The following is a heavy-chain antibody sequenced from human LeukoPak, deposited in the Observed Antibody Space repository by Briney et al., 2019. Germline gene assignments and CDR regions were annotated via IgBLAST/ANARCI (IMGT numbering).Heavy chain of an antibody. D-gene: IGHD7-27*01. V-gene: IGHV4-59*01. CDR2: IYYSRST. CDR3: ARDSSTGEFDY. CDR1: GGQINSYL. Sequence: ETLLLSCYVPGGQINSYLWNSIPQSPGKGLEWIEYIYYSRSTNYNTSLKSRVTISIDTSKNQFALKLSSVTAADTAVYYCARDSSTGEFDYWGQGTLVTVSS. J-gene: IGHJ4*02.